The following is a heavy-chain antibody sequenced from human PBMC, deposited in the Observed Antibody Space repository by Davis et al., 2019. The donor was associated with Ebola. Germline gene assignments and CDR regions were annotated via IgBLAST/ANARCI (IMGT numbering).Heavy chain of an antibody. J-gene: IGHJ4*02. CDR1: GGSISSGTYY. CDR3: ARGSTIFGVVSIDY. Sequence: SETLSLTCSVSGGSISSGTYYWGWVRQPPGKGLEYIGAIYYNGRTYYNSSLEGRVTISLDTSKNQFSLKLSSVTAADTAVYYCARGSTIFGVVSIDYWGQGTLVTVSS. CDR2: IYYNGRT. V-gene: IGHV4-39*07. D-gene: IGHD3-3*01.